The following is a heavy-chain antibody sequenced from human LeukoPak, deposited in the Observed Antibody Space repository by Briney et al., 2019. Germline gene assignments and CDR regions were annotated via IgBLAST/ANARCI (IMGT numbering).Heavy chain of an antibody. CDR2: IYYSGST. CDR3: ARGRYTYGNAFDY. Sequence: KASETLSLTCTVSGGSISSYYWSWIRQPPGKGLEWIGYIYYSGSTNYNPSLKSRVTISVDTSKNQFSLKLTSVTAADTAVYYCARGRYTYGNAFDYWGQGTLVTVSS. D-gene: IGHD5-18*01. J-gene: IGHJ4*02. CDR1: GGSISSYY. V-gene: IGHV4-59*12.